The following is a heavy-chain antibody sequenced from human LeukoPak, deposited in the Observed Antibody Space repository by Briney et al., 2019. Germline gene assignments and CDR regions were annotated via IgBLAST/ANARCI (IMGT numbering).Heavy chain of an antibody. Sequence: GESLKISCKGSGYRFTNYWIGWVRQMPGKGLEWMGIIYPGDSDTRYTPSFQGQVTMSADKSINTAYPQWSSLKASDTAMYYCARRQGCSSTSCPPDYWGQGTLVTVSP. CDR3: ARRQGCSSTSCPPDY. J-gene: IGHJ4*02. CDR2: IYPGDSDT. V-gene: IGHV5-51*01. D-gene: IGHD2-2*01. CDR1: GYRFTNYW.